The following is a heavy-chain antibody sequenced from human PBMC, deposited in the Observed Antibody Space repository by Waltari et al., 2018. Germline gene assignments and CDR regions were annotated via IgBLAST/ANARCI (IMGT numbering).Heavy chain of an antibody. CDR3: ARDPTQGRAYFDN. Sequence: EVQLVESGGGVMKPGGSLRLSCAAPGFTFYAYTLHWFRQPPGKGLEWVSLITGDGSSTFYADSVKGRFTISRDNSRNSLYLQMDSLRTEDTALYYCARDPTQGRAYFDNWGQGTPVTVSS. CDR2: ITGDGSST. V-gene: IGHV3-43*01. CDR1: GFTFYAYT. J-gene: IGHJ4*02.